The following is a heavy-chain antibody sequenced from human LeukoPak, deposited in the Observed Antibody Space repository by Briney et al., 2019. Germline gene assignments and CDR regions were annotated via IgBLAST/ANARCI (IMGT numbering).Heavy chain of an antibody. J-gene: IGHJ6*02. Sequence: GGSLRLSCAASEFTFSSYAMQWVRQAPGKGLEWVSGISASGGNTWYADTVKGRFTISRDNSKNTLYLQMNSLRAEDTAVYYCAKYVSARGPPYALAVWGQGTTVTVSS. CDR3: AKYVSARGPPYALAV. V-gene: IGHV3-23*01. CDR2: ISASGGNT. CDR1: EFTFSSYA. D-gene: IGHD2/OR15-2a*01.